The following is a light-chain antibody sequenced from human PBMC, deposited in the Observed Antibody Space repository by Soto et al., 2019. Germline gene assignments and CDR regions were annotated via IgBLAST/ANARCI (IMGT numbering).Light chain of an antibody. J-gene: IGLJ3*02. CDR3: KNWTTGSTWV. Sequence: QLVLTQSPSISASLGASVKLTCTLSSGRSTYTIAWHQQQPEKGPRYLMKLSSDGSHIKGDGIPDRFSGSSSGSERYLTISSLQSEDEADYYCKNWTTGSTWVLGGGTKLTVL. CDR1: SGRSTYT. V-gene: IGLV4-69*01. CDR2: LSSDGSH.